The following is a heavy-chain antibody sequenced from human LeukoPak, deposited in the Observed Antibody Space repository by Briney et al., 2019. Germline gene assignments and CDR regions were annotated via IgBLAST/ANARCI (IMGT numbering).Heavy chain of an antibody. J-gene: IGHJ4*02. Sequence: PSQTLSLTCTVSSGSISSGGYYWSWIRQHPGKGLEWIGHIYHDGRTDYTPSLKSRVTISIDTSRNQFSLRLSSVTAADTAVYYLARDSFYGLGSFGEIDYWGQGTLVTVSS. V-gene: IGHV4-31*03. CDR2: IYHDGRT. CDR1: SGSISSGGYY. D-gene: IGHD3-10*01. CDR3: ARDSFYGLGSFGEIDY.